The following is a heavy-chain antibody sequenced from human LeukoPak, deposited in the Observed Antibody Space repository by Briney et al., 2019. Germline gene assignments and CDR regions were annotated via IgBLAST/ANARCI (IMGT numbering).Heavy chain of an antibody. Sequence: GGSLRLSCAASGFTFDDYAMHWVRQAPGKGLEWVSAISGSGGSTYYADSVKGRFTISRDNSKNTLYLQMNSLRAEDTAVYYCAKDPSSSWFGDYFDYWGQGTLVTVSS. D-gene: IGHD6-13*01. CDR2: ISGSGGST. J-gene: IGHJ4*02. CDR3: AKDPSSSWFGDYFDY. CDR1: GFTFDDYA. V-gene: IGHV3-23*01.